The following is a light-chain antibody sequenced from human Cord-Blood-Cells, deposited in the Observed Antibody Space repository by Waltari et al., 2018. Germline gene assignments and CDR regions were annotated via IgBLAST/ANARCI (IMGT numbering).Light chain of an antibody. CDR1: SLRSYY. J-gene: IGLJ3*02. CDR3: NSRDSSGNHLV. Sequence: SSELTQAPAVSVALGQTVRIPCQGDSLRSYYASWYQQKPGQAPVLVIYGKNNRPSGIPDRFSGSSSGNTASLTITGAQAEDEADYYCNSRDSSGNHLVFGGGTKLTVL. CDR2: GKN. V-gene: IGLV3-19*01.